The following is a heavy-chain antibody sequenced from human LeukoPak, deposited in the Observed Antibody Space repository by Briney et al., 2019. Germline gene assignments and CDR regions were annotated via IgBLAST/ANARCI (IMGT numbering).Heavy chain of an antibody. D-gene: IGHD3-22*01. V-gene: IGHV3-7*01. CDR3: ARDSGYPLYYFDY. CDR2: INQDGSTK. J-gene: IGHJ4*02. Sequence: GGSLRLSCAASGYTFRSYWVTWVRQAPGKGLEWVAHINQDGSTKNYAGSLKGRFTISRDNAKNSLFLQMNSLRAEDTAVYYCARDSGYPLYYFDYWGQGTLVTVSS. CDR1: GYTFRSYW.